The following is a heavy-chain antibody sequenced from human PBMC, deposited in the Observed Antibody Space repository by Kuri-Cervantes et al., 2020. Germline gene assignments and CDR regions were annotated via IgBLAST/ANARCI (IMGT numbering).Heavy chain of an antibody. V-gene: IGHV3-21*01. Sequence: GESLKISCAASRFTFSSYSMNWVRQAPGKGLEWVSSISSSSTYIYYADSVKGRFTISRDNSKNTLFLQMNSLRTADTALYYCARGSSSSPPFDYWGQGTLVTVSS. J-gene: IGHJ4*02. CDR3: ARGSSSSPPFDY. D-gene: IGHD2-2*01. CDR1: RFTFSSYS. CDR2: ISSSSTYI.